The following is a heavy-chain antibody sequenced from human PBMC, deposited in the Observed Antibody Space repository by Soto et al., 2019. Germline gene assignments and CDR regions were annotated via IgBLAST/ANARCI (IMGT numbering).Heavy chain of an antibody. J-gene: IGHJ4*02. V-gene: IGHV4-31*03. CDR1: GGSISSGGYY. Sequence: ASETLSLTCTVSGGSISSGGYYWSWIRQHPGKGLEWVGYSYYTGSSYYNPSLKSRVTISVDASKNQLSLRLASVTAADTAVYYCARDLRGYSRYDYLDYWGQGIPVTVSS. CDR2: SYYTGSS. D-gene: IGHD5-12*01. CDR3: ARDLRGYSRYDYLDY.